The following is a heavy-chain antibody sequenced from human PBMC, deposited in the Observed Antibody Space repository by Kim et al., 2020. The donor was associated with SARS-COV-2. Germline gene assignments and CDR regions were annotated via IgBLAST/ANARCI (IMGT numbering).Heavy chain of an antibody. D-gene: IGHD3-22*01. CDR3: ARCSGPPGDSSGYCKSWYFDL. CDR2: ISSSSSTI. Sequence: GGSLRLSCAASGFTFSSYSMNWVRQAPGKGLEWVSYISSSSSTIYYADSVKGRFTISRDNAKNSLYLQMNSLRAEDTAVYYCARCSGPPGDSSGYCKSWYFDLWGRGTLVTVSS. J-gene: IGHJ2*01. CDR1: GFTFSSYS. V-gene: IGHV3-48*04.